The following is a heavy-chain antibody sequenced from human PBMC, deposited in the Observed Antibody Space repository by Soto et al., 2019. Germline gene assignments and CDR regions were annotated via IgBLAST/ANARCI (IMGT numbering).Heavy chain of an antibody. J-gene: IGHJ4*02. V-gene: IGHV1-3*01. CDR3: ARDPTGTDQNFDY. Sequence: AKVSCKASGYTFTSYAMHWVRQAPGQRLEWMGWINAGNGNTKYSQKFQGRVTITRDTSASTAYMELSSLRSEDTAVYYCARDPTGTDQNFDYWGQGTLVTVSS. CDR1: GYTFTSYA. CDR2: INAGNGNT. D-gene: IGHD1-1*01.